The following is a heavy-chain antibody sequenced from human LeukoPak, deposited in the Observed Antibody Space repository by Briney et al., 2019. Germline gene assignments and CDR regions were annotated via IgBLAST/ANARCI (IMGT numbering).Heavy chain of an antibody. V-gene: IGHV3-23*01. D-gene: IGHD1-26*01. Sequence: PGGSLRLSCAASGFTFSNYAMSWVRQAPGKGLEWVSGISGSGGDTYYADSVKGRFTISRDNSKNTLYLQMNSLRAEDTAIYYCGRGLGSPLDYWGQGILVTVSS. J-gene: IGHJ4*02. CDR1: GFTFSNYA. CDR3: GRGLGSPLDY. CDR2: ISGSGGDT.